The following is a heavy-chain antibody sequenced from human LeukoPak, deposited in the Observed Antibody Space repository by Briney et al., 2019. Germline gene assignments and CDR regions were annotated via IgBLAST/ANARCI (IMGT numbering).Heavy chain of an antibody. CDR2: ISTMSNYI. CDR1: GFDFSTYA. D-gene: IGHD2-21*02. Sequence: GGSLRLSCAASGFDFSTYAINWVRQAPGKGLEWVSSISTMSNYIFYGDSVKGRFTISRDNAKNSVYLQMNSLRPEDTAVYYCARDLRGYCGGDCPPHYWGQGTLVTVSS. CDR3: ARDLRGYCGGDCPPHY. V-gene: IGHV3-21*01. J-gene: IGHJ4*02.